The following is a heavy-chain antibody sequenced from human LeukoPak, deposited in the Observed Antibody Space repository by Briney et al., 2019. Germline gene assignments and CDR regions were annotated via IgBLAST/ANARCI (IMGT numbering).Heavy chain of an antibody. CDR2: IIPIFGTA. CDR3: ARDVKNDYGGSHDAFDI. CDR1: GGTFSSYA. D-gene: IGHD4-23*01. V-gene: IGHV1-69*13. J-gene: IGHJ3*02. Sequence: SVKVSCKASGGTFSSYAISRVRQAPGQGLEWLGGIIPIFGTANYARKFQGRVTITADESTSTAYMELSSLRSEDAAVYYCARDVKNDYGGSHDAFDIWGQGTMVTVSS.